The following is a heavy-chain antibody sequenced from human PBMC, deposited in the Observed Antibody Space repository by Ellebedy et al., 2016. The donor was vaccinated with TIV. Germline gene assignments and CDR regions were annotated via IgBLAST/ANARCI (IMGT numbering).Heavy chain of an antibody. CDR1: GFTFNNAW. V-gene: IGHV3-15*01. Sequence: GESLKISXAASGFTFNNAWVSWIRQAPGKGLEWVGRIKTKSAGGTTDYPAPVKGRFTVSRDDSKDTLYLQMDSLRPDDTALYYCATGGHYFGSWGQGTLVTVSS. CDR3: ATGGHYFGS. CDR2: IKTKSAGGTT. J-gene: IGHJ4*02. D-gene: IGHD3-10*01.